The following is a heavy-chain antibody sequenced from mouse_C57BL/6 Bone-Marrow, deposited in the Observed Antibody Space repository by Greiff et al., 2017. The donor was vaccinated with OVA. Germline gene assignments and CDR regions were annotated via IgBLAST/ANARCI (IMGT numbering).Heavy chain of an antibody. CDR2: INPGSGGT. CDR3: AIYYDYDGLYYFDY. V-gene: IGHV1-54*01. Sequence: QVHVKQSGAELVRPGTSVKVSCKASGYAFTNYLIEWVKQRPGQGLEWIGVINPGSGGTNYNEKFKGKATLTADKSSSTAYMQLSSLTSEDSAVYFCAIYYDYDGLYYFDYWGQGTTLTVSS. CDR1: GYAFTNYL. J-gene: IGHJ2*01. D-gene: IGHD2-4*01.